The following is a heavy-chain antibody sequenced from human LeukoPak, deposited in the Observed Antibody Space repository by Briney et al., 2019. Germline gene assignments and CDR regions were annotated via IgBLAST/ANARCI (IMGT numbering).Heavy chain of an antibody. V-gene: IGHV1-18*01. D-gene: IGHD1-14*01. J-gene: IGHJ4*02. CDR1: DYSFTTHG. CDR2: KRDYNGHS. Sequence: WASVKVSCKASDYSFTTHGVTWVRQAPGQGLEWIAWKRDYNGHSDYAQKFQGRVTMTIDTSTTTTYMELRSLTSDDTAVYYCASGTTFDSWGQGTLVTVSS. CDR3: ASGTTFDS.